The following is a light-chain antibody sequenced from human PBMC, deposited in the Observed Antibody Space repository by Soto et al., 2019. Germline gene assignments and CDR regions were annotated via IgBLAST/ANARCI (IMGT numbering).Light chain of an antibody. CDR2: AAS. CDR1: EAISNY. Sequence: IQMTQSPSSLSASVGDTVTITCRASEAISNYLVWVQQKPGKAPKSLIFAASTLASGVPSRFRGGGSRTDFALTINNLQPEDFATYYCHQYSAYPLTFGGGTRVEVK. V-gene: IGKV1-16*01. J-gene: IGKJ4*01. CDR3: HQYSAYPLT.